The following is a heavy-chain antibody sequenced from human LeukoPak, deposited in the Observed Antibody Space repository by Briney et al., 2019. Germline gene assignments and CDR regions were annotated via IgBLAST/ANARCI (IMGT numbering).Heavy chain of an antibody. V-gene: IGHV4-30-4*08. CDR2: IYYSGST. J-gene: IGHJ4*02. CDR1: GGSISSGDYY. Sequence: SETLSLTCTVSGGSISSGDYYWSWIRQPPGKGLEWIGYIYYSGSTYYNPSLKSRVTISVDTSKNQFSLKLSSVTAADTAVYYCARLVVVITQFDYWGQGTPVTVSS. D-gene: IGHD3-22*01. CDR3: ARLVVVITQFDY.